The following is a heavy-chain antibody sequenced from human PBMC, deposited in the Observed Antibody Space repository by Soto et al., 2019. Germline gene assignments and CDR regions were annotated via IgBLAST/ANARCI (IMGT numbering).Heavy chain of an antibody. D-gene: IGHD3-10*01. J-gene: IGHJ6*02. CDR1: GGSISSGGYS. CDR2: IYHSGST. V-gene: IGHV4-30-2*01. CDR3: AAEPLGFRYYYGMDV. Sequence: SETLSLTCAVSGGSISSGGYSWSWIRQPPGKGLEWIGYIYHSGSTYYNPSLKSRVTISVDRSKNQFSLKLSSVTAADTAVYYCAAEPLGFRYYYGMDVGGQGTTVTVSS.